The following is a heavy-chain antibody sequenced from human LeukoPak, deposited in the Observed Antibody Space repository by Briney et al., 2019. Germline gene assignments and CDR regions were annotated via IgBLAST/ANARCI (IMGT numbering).Heavy chain of an antibody. CDR1: GGSFSGYY. CDR3: ARPSSTTGTHDAFDI. Sequence: NASETLSLTCAVYGGSFSGYYWSWIRQPPGKGLEWIGSIYYSGSTYYNPSLKSRVTISVDTSKNQFSLKLSSVTAADTAVYYCARPSSTTGTHDAFDIWGQGTMVTVSS. CDR2: IYYSGST. D-gene: IGHD1-1*01. J-gene: IGHJ3*02. V-gene: IGHV4-34*01.